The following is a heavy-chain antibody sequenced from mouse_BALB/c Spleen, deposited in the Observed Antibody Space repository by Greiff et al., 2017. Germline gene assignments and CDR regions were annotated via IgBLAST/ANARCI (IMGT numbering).Heavy chain of an antibody. CDR1: GFTFSSFG. D-gene: IGHD1-1*01. CDR3: ARSPHYYGSSTGAMDD. CDR2: ISSGSSTI. J-gene: IGHJ4*01. Sequence: EVKVVESGGGLVQPGGSRKLSCAASGFTFSSFGMHWVRQAPEKGLEWVAYISSGSSTIYYADTVKGRFTISRDNPKNTLFLQMTSLRSEDTAMYYCARSPHYYGSSTGAMDDWGQGTSVTVSS. V-gene: IGHV5-17*02.